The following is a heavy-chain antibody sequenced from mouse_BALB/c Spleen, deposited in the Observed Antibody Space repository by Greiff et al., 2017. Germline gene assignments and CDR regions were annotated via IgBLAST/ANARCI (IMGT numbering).Heavy chain of an antibody. V-gene: IGHV5-6-4*01. J-gene: IGHJ2*01. CDR2: ISSGGSYT. CDR1: GFTFSSYT. D-gene: IGHD1-1*01. Sequence: EVMLVESGGGLVKPGGSLKLSCAASGFTFSSYTMSWVRQTPEKRLEWVATISSGGSYTYYPDSVKGRFTISRDNAKNTLYLQMSSLKSEDTAMYYCTRDYYGSRTEYYFDYWGQGTTLTVSS. CDR3: TRDYYGSRTEYYFDY.